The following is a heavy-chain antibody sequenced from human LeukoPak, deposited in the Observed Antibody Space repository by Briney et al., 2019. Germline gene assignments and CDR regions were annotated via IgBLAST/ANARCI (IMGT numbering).Heavy chain of an antibody. CDR2: INTNTGNP. V-gene: IGHV7-4-1*02. CDR3: ARGKGNYYDSSGHY. CDR1: GYTFTSYA. Sequence: ASVKVSCKASGYTFTSYAMNWVRQAPGQGLEWKGWINTNTGNPTYAQGFTGRFVFSLDTSVSTAYLQISSLKAEDTAVYYRARGKGNYYDSSGHYWGQGTLVTVSS. J-gene: IGHJ4*02. D-gene: IGHD3-22*01.